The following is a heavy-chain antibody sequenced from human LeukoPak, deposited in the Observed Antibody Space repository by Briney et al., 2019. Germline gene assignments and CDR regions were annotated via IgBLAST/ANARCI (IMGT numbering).Heavy chain of an antibody. J-gene: IGHJ4*02. CDR1: GFTFSSYA. D-gene: IGHD2-15*01. CDR3: ARESVVAFDY. Sequence: PGGSLRLSCAASGFTFSSYAMHWVRQAPGKGLEWVAVISYDGSNKYYADSVKGRFTISRDNSKNTLYLQMNSLRAEDTAVYYCARESVVAFDYWGQGTLVTVSP. CDR2: ISYDGSNK. V-gene: IGHV3-30-3*01.